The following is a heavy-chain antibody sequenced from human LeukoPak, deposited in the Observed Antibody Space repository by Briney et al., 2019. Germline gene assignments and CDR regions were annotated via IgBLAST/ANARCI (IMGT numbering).Heavy chain of an antibody. Sequence: ASVKVSCKASGYTFTGYYMHWVRQAPGQGLEWMGWINPNSGGTNYAQKFQGRVTMTRDTSISTAYMELSRLISDDTAVYYCAREPLYGTTFGVLDYWGQGTLVTVSS. D-gene: IGHD1-7*01. CDR3: AREPLYGTTFGVLDY. J-gene: IGHJ4*02. CDR2: INPNSGGT. V-gene: IGHV1-2*02. CDR1: GYTFTGYY.